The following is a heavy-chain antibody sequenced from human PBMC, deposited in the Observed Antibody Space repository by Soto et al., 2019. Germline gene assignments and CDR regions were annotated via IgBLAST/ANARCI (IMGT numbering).Heavy chain of an antibody. CDR1: GGSISSYY. D-gene: IGHD3-10*01. V-gene: IGHV4-59*12. Sequence: SETLSLTCTVSGGSISSYYWSWIRQPPGKGLEWIGYIYYSGSTNYNPSLKSRVTISVDTSKNQFSLKLSSVTAADTAVYYCARVKASGVNFDYWGQGTLVTVSS. CDR2: IYYSGST. CDR3: ARVKASGVNFDY. J-gene: IGHJ4*02.